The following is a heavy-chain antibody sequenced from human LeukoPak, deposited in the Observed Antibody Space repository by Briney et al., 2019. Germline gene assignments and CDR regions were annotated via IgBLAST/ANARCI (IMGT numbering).Heavy chain of an antibody. D-gene: IGHD5-12*01. CDR3: ARVRAVSGYDPYYYYGMDV. CDR2: IYYSGST. CDR1: GGSISSYY. V-gene: IGHV4-59*01. J-gene: IGHJ6*02. Sequence: SETLSLTCTVSGGSISSYYWSWIRQPPGKGLEWIGYIYYSGSTNYNPSLKSRVTISADTSKNQFSLKLSSVTAADTAVYYCARVRAVSGYDPYYYYGMDVWGQGTTVTVSS.